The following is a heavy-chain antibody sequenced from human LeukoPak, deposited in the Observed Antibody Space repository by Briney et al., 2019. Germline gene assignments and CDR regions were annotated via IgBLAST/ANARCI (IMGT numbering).Heavy chain of an antibody. CDR2: IIPRGGST. CDR1: GSRFTSYY. V-gene: IGHV1-46*01. D-gene: IGHD6-13*01. CDR3: ARDVIAAAGTNWFFDL. J-gene: IGHJ2*01. Sequence: ASVKVSCKSSGSRFTSYYIHRVRQPPGQGLERMGIIIPRGGSTSYSQTVQGKVTMTRATSTSTDHMELRSLRSEDADVYYCARDVIAAAGTNWFFDLWGRGTLVTV.